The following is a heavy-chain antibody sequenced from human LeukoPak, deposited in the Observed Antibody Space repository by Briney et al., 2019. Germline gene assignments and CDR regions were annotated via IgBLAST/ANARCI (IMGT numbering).Heavy chain of an antibody. CDR2: IYYSGST. V-gene: IGHV4-59*01. J-gene: IGHJ5*02. CDR1: GGSISSYY. Sequence: PSETLTLTCTVSGGSISSYYWSWIRQPPGKGLEWIGYIYYSGSTNYNPSLKSRVTISVDTSKTQFSLKLSSVTAADTAVYYCARRWYVERNWFDPWGQGTLVTVSS. CDR3: ARRWYVERNWFDP. D-gene: IGHD4-23*01.